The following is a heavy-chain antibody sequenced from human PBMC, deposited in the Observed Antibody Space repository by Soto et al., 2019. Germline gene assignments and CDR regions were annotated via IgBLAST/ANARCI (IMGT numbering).Heavy chain of an antibody. Sequence: GASVKVSCKACGYTFTSYGISWVRQAPGQGLEWMGWISAYNGNTNYAQKLQGRVTMTTDTSTSTAYMELRSLRSDDTAVYYCATNPAIAVAGTEYDYWGQGTLVTVSS. CDR2: ISAYNGNT. V-gene: IGHV1-18*01. CDR1: GYTFTSYG. D-gene: IGHD6-19*01. CDR3: ATNPAIAVAGTEYDY. J-gene: IGHJ4*02.